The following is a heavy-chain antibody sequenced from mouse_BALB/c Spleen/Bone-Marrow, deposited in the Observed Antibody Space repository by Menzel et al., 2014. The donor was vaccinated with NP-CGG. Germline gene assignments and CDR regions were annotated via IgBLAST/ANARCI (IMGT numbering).Heavy chain of an antibody. CDR2: ISNGGGSI. CDR3: ASHYYDSSPFAY. Sequence: PGGGLVQPGGSLKLSCAASGFTFSSYTMSWVRQTPEKRLVWVAYISNGGGSIYYPDTVKGRFTISRDNDKNTLYLQMSSLKSEDTAMYYCASHYYDSSPFAYWGQGTLVTVSA. V-gene: IGHV5-12-2*01. CDR1: GFTFSSYT. J-gene: IGHJ3*01. D-gene: IGHD1-1*01.